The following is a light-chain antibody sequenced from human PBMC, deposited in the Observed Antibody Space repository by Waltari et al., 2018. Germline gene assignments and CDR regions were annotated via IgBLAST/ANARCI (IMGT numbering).Light chain of an antibody. Sequence: DIQMTQSPSSMSASVRNRVTITCRASQGISNSLAWYQQKPGKAPKLLRYAASRLESGVPSRFSGSGSGTDYTLTISSLQPEDFATYYCQQYYSTPQTFGQGTKLEI. CDR2: AAS. V-gene: IGKV1-NL1*01. CDR3: QQYYSTPQT. J-gene: IGKJ2*01. CDR1: QGISNS.